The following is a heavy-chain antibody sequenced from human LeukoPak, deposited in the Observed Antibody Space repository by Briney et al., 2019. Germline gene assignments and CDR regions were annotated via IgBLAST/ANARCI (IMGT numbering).Heavy chain of an antibody. D-gene: IGHD2-2*02. CDR2: INHSGST. J-gene: IGHJ5*02. Sequence: SETLSLTCGVYGGSFSGYYWSWIRQPPGKGLEWIGEINHSGSTKYNPSLKSRVTISVDTSKNQFSLKLSSVTAADTAVYYCARGERYCSSTSCYTALVWFDPWGQGTLVTVSS. V-gene: IGHV4-34*01. CDR1: GGSFSGYY. CDR3: ARGERYCSSTSCYTALVWFDP.